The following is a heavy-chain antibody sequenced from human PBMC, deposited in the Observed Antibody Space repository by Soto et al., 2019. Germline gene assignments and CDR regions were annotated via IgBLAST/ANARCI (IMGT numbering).Heavy chain of an antibody. CDR2: IYYSGST. D-gene: IGHD4-17*01. CDR1: GGSISSYY. V-gene: IGHV4-59*01. Sequence: PSETLSLTCTVSGGSISSYYWSWIRQPPGKGLEWIGYIYYSGSTNYNPSLKSRVTISVDTSKNQFSLKLSSVTAADTAVYYCARDPGYGGQFDYWGQGTLVTVSS. CDR3: ARDPGYGGQFDY. J-gene: IGHJ4*02.